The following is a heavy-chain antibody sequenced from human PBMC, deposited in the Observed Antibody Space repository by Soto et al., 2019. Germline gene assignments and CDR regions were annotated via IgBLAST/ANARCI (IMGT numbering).Heavy chain of an antibody. V-gene: IGHV3-30*18. Sequence: QVPLVESGGGVVQNGRSLRLSCAASGFTFSSYGMHWVRPAPGTGLEWLAVISYDGSNTYSADSVKGRFTISRYTSKNTLYLQMKSLRAVDTAVYYCAKDLPPGIAAAGWVVESGSQAYGMDVWGQGTTVTVSS. J-gene: IGHJ6*02. D-gene: IGHD6-13*01. CDR3: AKDLPPGIAAAGWVVESGSQAYGMDV. CDR1: GFTFSSYG. CDR2: ISYDGSNT.